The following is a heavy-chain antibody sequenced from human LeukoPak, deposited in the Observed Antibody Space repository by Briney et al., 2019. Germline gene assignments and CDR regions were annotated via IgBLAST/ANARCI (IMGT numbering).Heavy chain of an antibody. Sequence: SETLSLTCAVYGGSFSGYYWSWIRQPPGKGLEWIGEINHSGSTNYNPSLKSRVTISVDTSKNQFSLKLSSVTAADTAVYYCARHENDYSNWGQGTLVTVSS. J-gene: IGHJ4*02. V-gene: IGHV4-34*01. D-gene: IGHD4-11*01. CDR3: ARHENDYSN. CDR1: GGSFSGYY. CDR2: INHSGST.